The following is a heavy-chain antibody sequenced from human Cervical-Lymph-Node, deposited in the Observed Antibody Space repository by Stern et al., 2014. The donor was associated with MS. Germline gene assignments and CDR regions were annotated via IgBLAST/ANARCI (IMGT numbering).Heavy chain of an antibody. V-gene: IGHV5-51*01. J-gene: IGHJ4*02. D-gene: IGHD5-24*01. CDR1: GYSFNSYW. CDR3: AREAMALPYYFDY. Sequence: EMQLVESGAEVRKPGESLRISCKASGYSFNSYWIGWVRQMPGKGLEWVGIIYPGDSDPRYSPSFQGQVTISLDKSISTAYLQWSSLKASDTAMYYCAREAMALPYYFDYWGQGTLVTVSS. CDR2: IYPGDSDP.